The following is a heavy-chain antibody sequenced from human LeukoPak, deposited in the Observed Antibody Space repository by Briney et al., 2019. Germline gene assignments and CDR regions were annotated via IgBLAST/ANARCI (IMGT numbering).Heavy chain of an antibody. V-gene: IGHV3-30*13. CDR2: ISYDGSKK. D-gene: IGHD6-13*01. J-gene: IGHJ4*02. CDR3: ARALAGADQKTFDY. CDR1: GFIFSSYG. Sequence: GGSLRLSCAASGFIFSSYGMHWVRQAPGKGLEWVAVISYDGSKKEYADSVKDRFTVSRDRSKKMVYLEMNSLRPEDTAVYYCARALAGADQKTFDYGSQGTLVTVSS.